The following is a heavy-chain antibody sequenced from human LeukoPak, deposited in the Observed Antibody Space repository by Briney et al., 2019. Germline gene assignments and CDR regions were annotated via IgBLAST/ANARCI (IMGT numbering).Heavy chain of an antibody. CDR1: GFMFSSYT. CDR2: ISSTGGST. V-gene: IGHV3-64D*09. CDR3: VNVECDY. J-gene: IGHJ4*02. D-gene: IGHD3-3*01. Sequence: PGGSLRLSCSGSGFMFSSYTMYWVRQAPGKGLEYVSTISSTGGSTYYADSVKGRFTISRDNAENTLYLQMSSPRPEDTALYYCVNVECDYWGQGTLVTVSS.